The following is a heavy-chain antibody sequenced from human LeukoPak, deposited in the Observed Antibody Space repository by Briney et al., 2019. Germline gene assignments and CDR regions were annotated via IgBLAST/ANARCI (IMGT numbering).Heavy chain of an antibody. CDR1: GFTFSSYA. Sequence: GGSLRLSCAASGFTFSSYAMSWVRQAPGKGLEWVSAISGSGGSTYYADSVKGRFTISRDNAKNSLYLQMNSLRAEDTAVYYCARDLEELLPPINYYYGMDVWGQGTTVTVSS. CDR2: ISGSGGST. V-gene: IGHV3-23*01. J-gene: IGHJ6*02. CDR3: ARDLEELLPPINYYYGMDV. D-gene: IGHD2-15*01.